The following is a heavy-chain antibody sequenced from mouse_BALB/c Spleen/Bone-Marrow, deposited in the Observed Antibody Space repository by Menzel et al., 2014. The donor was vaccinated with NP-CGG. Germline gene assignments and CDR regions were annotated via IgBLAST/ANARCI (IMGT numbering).Heavy chain of an antibody. CDR1: GFSLTSYG. D-gene: IGHD1-1*01. CDR3: AIFITTVVGDFDY. J-gene: IGHJ2*01. CDR2: IWAGGST. Sequence: VHLVESGPGLVAPSQSLSITCTVSGFSLTSYGVHWVRQPPGKGLEWLGEIWAGGSTNYNSALMSRLSISKDNSKSQVFLKMNSLQTDDTAMYYCAIFITTVVGDFDYWGQGTTLTVSS. V-gene: IGHV2-9*02.